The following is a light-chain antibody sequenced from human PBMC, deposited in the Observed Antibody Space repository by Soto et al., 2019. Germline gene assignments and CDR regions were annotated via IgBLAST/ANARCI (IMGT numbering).Light chain of an antibody. CDR2: GAS. J-gene: IGKJ5*01. CDR1: QSVSSSY. Sequence: EIVLAPSPGPLALSSGERATLSCRARQSVSSSYLAWYQQRPGQAPRLLIYGASSRAPGIPDRFSGSVSGTDFTLTISRLEPEDFAVYYGQQYGSSPTITFGQGTRLEIK. CDR3: QQYGSSPTIT. V-gene: IGKV3-20*01.